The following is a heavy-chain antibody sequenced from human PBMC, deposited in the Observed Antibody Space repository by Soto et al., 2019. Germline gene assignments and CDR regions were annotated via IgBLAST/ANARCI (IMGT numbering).Heavy chain of an antibody. CDR1: GGSVSSDSYF. J-gene: IGHJ4*02. V-gene: IGHV4-61*01. CDR3: ARVTSISNGWYAYFDD. CDR2: MDYSGSS. D-gene: IGHD6-19*01. Sequence: SETLSLTCTVSGGSVSSDSYFWSWIRQPPGKGLEWIGYMDYSGSSNYNPSLKSRVTISVDTSKDQFSLKLISVTAADTAVYYCARVTSISNGWYAYFDDWGQGTLVTV.